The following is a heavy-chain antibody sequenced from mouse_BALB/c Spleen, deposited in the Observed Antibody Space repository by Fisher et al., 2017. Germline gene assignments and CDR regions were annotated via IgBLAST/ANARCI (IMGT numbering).Heavy chain of an antibody. J-gene: IGHJ4*01. CDR3: ARSTMITPYAMDY. D-gene: IGHD2-4*01. Sequence: KFKGKATLTVDKSSSTAYMELRSLTSEDTAVYYCARSTMITPYAMDYWGQGTSVTVSS. V-gene: IGHV1-18*01.